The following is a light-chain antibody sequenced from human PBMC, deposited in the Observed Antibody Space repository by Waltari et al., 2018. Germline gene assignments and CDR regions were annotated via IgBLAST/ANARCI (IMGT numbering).Light chain of an antibody. CDR2: EVT. J-gene: IGLJ1*01. CDR1: ASDVGGHNS. CDR3: SSYTSSRTLNV. Sequence: QSALTQPASVSGSPGQSIIISCTGAASDVGGHNSVSWYQQYPGKAPKLIIYEVTNRPSGVSNRFSGSKSGNTASLTISGLQAEDEADYYCSSYTSSRTLNVFGTGTKVTVL. V-gene: IGLV2-14*01.